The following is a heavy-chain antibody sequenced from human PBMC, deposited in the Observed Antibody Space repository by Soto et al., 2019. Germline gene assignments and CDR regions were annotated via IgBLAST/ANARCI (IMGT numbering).Heavy chain of an antibody. D-gene: IGHD1-26*01. V-gene: IGHV4-59*08. CDR1: GGSTSSYY. Sequence: QVQLQESGPGLVKPSETLSLTCTVTGGSTSSYYWSWLRQPPGKGLEWIGYNSYSGSTDYNPSLKSRVHLSVDTAKNQFSLKLSSATAADPAVYYCARHGGSYSFDYWGQGTLVTVSS. CDR3: ARHGGSYSFDY. CDR2: NSYSGST. J-gene: IGHJ4*02.